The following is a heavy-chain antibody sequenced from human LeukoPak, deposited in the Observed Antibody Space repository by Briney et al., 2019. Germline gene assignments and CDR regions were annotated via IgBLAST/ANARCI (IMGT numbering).Heavy chain of an antibody. Sequence: PSETLSLTCAVYGWSFSGYYWSWIRQPPGKGLEWIGEINHSGSTNYNPSLKSRVTISVDTSKNQFSLKLSSVTAADTAVYYCARVGGYSGYLNTYNWFDPWGQGTLVTVSS. CDR1: GWSFSGYY. D-gene: IGHD5-12*01. V-gene: IGHV4-34*01. CDR2: INHSGST. J-gene: IGHJ5*02. CDR3: ARVGGYSGYLNTYNWFDP.